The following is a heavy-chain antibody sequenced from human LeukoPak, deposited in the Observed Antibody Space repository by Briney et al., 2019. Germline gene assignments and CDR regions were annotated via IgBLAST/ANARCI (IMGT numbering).Heavy chain of an antibody. CDR2: IYSSGST. CDR3: ARVVSYCSGGSCYSEYFDS. Sequence: SETLSLTCTVSRGSISNYYWSWIRQPPGKGLELIGYIYSSGSTKYNPSLKRGVTISVDTCKNQFSLNLSSVTAADTAVYYCARVVSYCSGGSCYSEYFDSWGQGTLVTVSS. V-gene: IGHV4-59*01. D-gene: IGHD2-15*01. CDR1: RGSISNYY. J-gene: IGHJ4*02.